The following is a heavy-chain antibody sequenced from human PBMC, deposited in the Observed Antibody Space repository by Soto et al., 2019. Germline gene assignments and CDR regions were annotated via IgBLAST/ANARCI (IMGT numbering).Heavy chain of an antibody. D-gene: IGHD3-10*01. V-gene: IGHV3-13*01. CDR3: ANSQRVWFGELLSLTNPFDY. J-gene: IGHJ4*02. CDR2: IGTAGDT. CDR1: GFTFSSYD. Sequence: GGSLRLSCAASGFTFSSYDMHWVRQATGKGLEWVSAIGTAGDTYYPGSVKGRFTISRENAKNSLYLQMNSLRAEDTAVYYCANSQRVWFGELLSLTNPFDYWGQGTLVTVSS.